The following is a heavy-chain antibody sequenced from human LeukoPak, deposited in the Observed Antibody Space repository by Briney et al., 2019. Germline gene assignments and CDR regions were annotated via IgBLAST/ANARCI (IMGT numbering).Heavy chain of an antibody. CDR3: ARASKPLGIAVAEDWFDP. Sequence: ASVKVSCKASGYTFTGYYMHWVRQAPGQGLEWMGWINPNSGGTNYAQKFQGRVTMTRDTSISTAYMELSRLRSDDTAVYYCARASKPLGIAVAEDWFDPWGQGTLVTVSS. CDR2: INPNSGGT. J-gene: IGHJ5*02. V-gene: IGHV1-2*02. D-gene: IGHD6-19*01. CDR1: GYTFTGYY.